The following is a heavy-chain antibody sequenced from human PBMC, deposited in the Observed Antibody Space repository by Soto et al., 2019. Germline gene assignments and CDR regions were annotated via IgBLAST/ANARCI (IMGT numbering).Heavy chain of an antibody. CDR1: GGSIISNNHY. D-gene: IGHD3-9*01. V-gene: IGHV4-39*01. CDR3: ARRSTISRGFDY. Sequence: QLQLRESGPGLVKPSETLSLTCTVSGGSIISNNHYWGWIRQPPGKGLEWIGNIYYSGTTYYNPSLQSRVTMSVYTSKGQFSPKLSSMTVADTAVYFCARRSTISRGFDYWGQGTLVTVSS. CDR2: IYYSGTT. J-gene: IGHJ4*02.